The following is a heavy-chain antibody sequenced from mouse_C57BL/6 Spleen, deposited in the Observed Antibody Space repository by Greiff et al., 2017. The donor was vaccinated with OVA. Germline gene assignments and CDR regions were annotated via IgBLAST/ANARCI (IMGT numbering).Heavy chain of an antibody. CDR3: HSLRPGTAMDY. V-gene: IGHV1-54*01. CDR2: INPGSGGT. D-gene: IGHD2-12*01. CDR1: GYAFTNYL. J-gene: IGHJ4*01. Sequence: QVHVKQSGAELVRPGTSVKVSCKASGYAFTNYLIEWVKQRPGQGLEWIGVINPGSGGTNYNEKFKGKATLTADKSSSTAYMQLSSLTSADSAVYVCHSLRPGTAMDYWGQGTSVTVSS.